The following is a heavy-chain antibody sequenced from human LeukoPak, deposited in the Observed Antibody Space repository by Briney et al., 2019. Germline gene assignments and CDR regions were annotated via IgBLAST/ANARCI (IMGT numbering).Heavy chain of an antibody. CDR1: GGSFSGYY. V-gene: IGHV4-34*01. J-gene: IGHJ4*02. CDR2: INHSGST. CDR3: ARADGTDY. Sequence: SETLSLTCAVHGGSFSGYYWSWIRQPPGKGLEWIGEINHSGSTNYNPSLKGRVTISVDTSKNQFSLKLSSVTAADTAVYYCARADGTDYWGQGTLVTVSS.